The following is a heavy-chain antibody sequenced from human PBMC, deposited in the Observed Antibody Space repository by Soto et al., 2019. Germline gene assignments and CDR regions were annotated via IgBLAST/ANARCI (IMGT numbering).Heavy chain of an antibody. D-gene: IGHD1-26*01. J-gene: IGHJ4*02. Sequence: QVQLVESGGGVVQPGRSLRLSCAASGFTFSSYDIHWVRQAPGKGLEWVAVISSDGSKKYYVDSVKGRFTISRDNSKNTLYLQMNSLRAEDTAVYYCAEPGAKRVVGSTPGTYFDFWGQGTLVTVSS. CDR2: ISSDGSKK. V-gene: IGHV3-30*18. CDR1: GFTFSSYD. CDR3: AEPGAKRVVGSTPGTYFDF.